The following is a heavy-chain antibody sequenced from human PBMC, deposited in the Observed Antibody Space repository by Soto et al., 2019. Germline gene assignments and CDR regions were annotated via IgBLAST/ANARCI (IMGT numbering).Heavy chain of an antibody. CDR2: IIPIFGTA. D-gene: IGHD5-18*01. J-gene: IGHJ4*02. Sequence: GASVKVSCKASGGTFSSYAISWVRQAPGQGLEWMGGIIPIFGTANYAQKFQGRVTITADKSTSTAYMELSSLRAEDTAVYYCAREGVGYSYGNFDYWGQGTLVTVSS. V-gene: IGHV1-69*06. CDR1: GGTFSSYA. CDR3: AREGVGYSYGNFDY.